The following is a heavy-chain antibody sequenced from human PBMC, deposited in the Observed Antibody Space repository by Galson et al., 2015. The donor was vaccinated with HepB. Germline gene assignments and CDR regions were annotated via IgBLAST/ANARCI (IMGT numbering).Heavy chain of an antibody. V-gene: IGHV3-11*06. J-gene: IGHJ2*01. CDR3: ARASTTVVTFDWYFDL. CDR1: GFTFSDYY. D-gene: IGHD4-23*01. Sequence: SLRLSCAASGFTFSDYYMSWIRQAPGKGLEWVSYISSSSSYTNYADSVKGRFTISRDNAKNSLYLQMNSLRAEDTAVYYCARASTTVVTFDWYFDLWGRGTLVTVSS. CDR2: ISSSSSYT.